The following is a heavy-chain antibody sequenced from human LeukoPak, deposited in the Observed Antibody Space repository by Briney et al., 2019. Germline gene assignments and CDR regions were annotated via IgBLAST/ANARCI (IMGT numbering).Heavy chain of an antibody. CDR3: ARLYRATDAFDI. V-gene: IGHV4-59*08. Sequence: SETLSLTCTVSGGSISSYYWSWIRQPPGKGLEWIGYIYYSGSTNYNPSLKSRVTISVDTSKNQFSLKLSSVTAADTAVYYCARLYRATDAFDIWGQGTTVTVSS. CDR1: GGSISSYY. J-gene: IGHJ3*02. D-gene: IGHD1-26*01. CDR2: IYYSGST.